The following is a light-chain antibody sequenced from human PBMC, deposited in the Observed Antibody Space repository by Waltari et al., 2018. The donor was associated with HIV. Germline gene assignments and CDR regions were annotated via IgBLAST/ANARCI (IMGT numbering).Light chain of an antibody. CDR1: QGVSTTY. CDR2: GAS. V-gene: IGKV3-20*01. J-gene: IGKJ1*01. Sequence: EIVLTQSPGTLSLSPGQRAALSCRASQGVSTTYLAWYQQKPGQAPRLLIYGASTRATGIPDRFSGSGSGTDFTLTISRLEPEDFAVYYCQQFVTSPLTFGQGTKVEIK. CDR3: QQFVTSPLT.